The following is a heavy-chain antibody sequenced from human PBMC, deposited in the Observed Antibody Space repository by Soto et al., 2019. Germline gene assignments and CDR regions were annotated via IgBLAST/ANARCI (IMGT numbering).Heavy chain of an antibody. D-gene: IGHD3-10*01. CDR2: IKEDGSEK. V-gene: IGHV3-7*01. J-gene: IGHJ4*02. Sequence: GGSLRLSCTASGFIFSSYWVQWVRQAPGKGLEWVANIKEDGSEKNYVDSVKGQFTISRDNAKNSLYLQMNSLRAEDTAVYYCARERYYYGSGDYWGQGTLVTVSS. CDR3: ARERYYYGSGDY. CDR1: GFIFSSYW.